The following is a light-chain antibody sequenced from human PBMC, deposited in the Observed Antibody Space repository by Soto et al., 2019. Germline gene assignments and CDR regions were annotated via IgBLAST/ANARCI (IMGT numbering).Light chain of an antibody. V-gene: IGKV1-5*03. CDR3: QHYNSYSEA. J-gene: IGKJ1*01. CDR1: QSISSW. Sequence: DIQMTQSPSTLSASVGDRVTITCRASQSISSWLAWYQQKRGKAPKLLIYKASTLKSGVPSRFSGSGSGTEFTLTISSLQPDDFATYYCQHYNSYSEAFGQGTKVDI. CDR2: KAS.